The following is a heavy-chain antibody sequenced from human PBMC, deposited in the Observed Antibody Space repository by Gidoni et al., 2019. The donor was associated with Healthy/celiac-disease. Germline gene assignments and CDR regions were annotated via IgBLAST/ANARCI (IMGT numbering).Heavy chain of an antibody. CDR1: GFTFSSYS. D-gene: IGHD3-3*01. CDR3: AREVLRFLETENYGMDV. V-gene: IGHV3-48*02. Sequence: EVQLVESGGGLVQPGGSLRLSCAASGFTFSSYSMNWVRQAPGKGLEWVSYISSSSSTIYYADSVKGRFTISRDNAKNSLYLQMNSLRDEDTAVYYCAREVLRFLETENYGMDVWGQGTTVTVSS. J-gene: IGHJ6*02. CDR2: ISSSSSTI.